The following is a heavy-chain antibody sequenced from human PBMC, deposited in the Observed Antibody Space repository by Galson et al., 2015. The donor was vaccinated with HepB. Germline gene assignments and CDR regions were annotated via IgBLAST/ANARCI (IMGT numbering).Heavy chain of an antibody. CDR2: ITSTSNYI. CDR1: EFTFSTYS. Sequence: SLRLSCAASEFTFSTYSMNWVSQAPGRGLEWVSSITSTSNYIYYADSVKGRFTISRDNAENSLYLQMNSLRAEDTAVYYCARDESGAVAGGKSDYWGQGTLVTVSS. J-gene: IGHJ4*02. V-gene: IGHV3-21*01. CDR3: ARDESGAVAGGKSDY. D-gene: IGHD6-19*01.